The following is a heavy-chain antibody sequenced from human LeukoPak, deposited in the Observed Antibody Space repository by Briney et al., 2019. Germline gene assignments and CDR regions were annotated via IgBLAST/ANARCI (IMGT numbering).Heavy chain of an antibody. J-gene: IGHJ4*02. V-gene: IGHV3-23*01. Sequence: GGSLRLSCAASGFTFSSYAMSWVRQAPGKGLEWVSAISGSGGSAYNADSVKGRFTISRDNSKNTLYLQMNSLRAEDTAVYYCPLELGEGFDYWGQGTLVTVSS. D-gene: IGHD1-7*01. CDR1: GFTFSSYA. CDR2: ISGSGGSA. CDR3: PLELGEGFDY.